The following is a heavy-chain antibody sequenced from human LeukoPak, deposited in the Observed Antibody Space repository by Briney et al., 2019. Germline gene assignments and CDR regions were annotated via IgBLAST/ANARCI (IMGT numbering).Heavy chain of an antibody. CDR1: GFTFNDYS. CDR3: VKGIASFYYMDV. D-gene: IGHD6-6*01. CDR2: INWAASTT. Sequence: HAGGSLRLSCAASGFTFNDYSMHWVRQAPGKGLEWVSLINWAASTTYYADSEKGRFTISRDNSKNSLYLQMNSLRTEDTALYYCVKGIASFYYMDVWGKGTTVTVSS. J-gene: IGHJ6*03. V-gene: IGHV3-43*01.